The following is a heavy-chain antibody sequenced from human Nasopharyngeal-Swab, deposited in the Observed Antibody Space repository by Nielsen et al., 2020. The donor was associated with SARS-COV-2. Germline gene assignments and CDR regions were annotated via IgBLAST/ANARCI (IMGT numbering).Heavy chain of an antibody. CDR3: ARDHLYCSGGSCYRNYYGMDV. V-gene: IGHV3-30-3*01. J-gene: IGHJ6*02. Sequence: VGQAPGKGLEWVAVISYDGSNKYYADSVKGRFTISRDNSKNTLYLQMNSLRAEDTAVYYCARDHLYCSGGSCYRNYYGMDVWGQGTTVTVSS. D-gene: IGHD2-15*01. CDR2: ISYDGSNK.